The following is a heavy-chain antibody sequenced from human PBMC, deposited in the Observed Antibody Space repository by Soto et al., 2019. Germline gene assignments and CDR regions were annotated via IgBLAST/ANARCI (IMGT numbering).Heavy chain of an antibody. V-gene: IGHV3-30-3*01. CDR2: ISYDGSNK. CDR1: GFTFSSYA. D-gene: IGHD6-19*01. Sequence: QVQLVESGGGVVQPGRSLRLSCAASGFTFSSYAMHWVRQAPGKGLEWVAVISYDGSNKYYADSVKGRFTISRDNSKNTLYLQMNSLRAEDTAVYYCARDRRVAGQDYWGQGTLVTVSS. J-gene: IGHJ4*02. CDR3: ARDRRVAGQDY.